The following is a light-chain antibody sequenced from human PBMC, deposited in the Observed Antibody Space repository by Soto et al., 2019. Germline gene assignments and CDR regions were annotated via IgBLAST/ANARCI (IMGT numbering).Light chain of an antibody. J-gene: IGKJ4*01. Sequence: EIVVARSTGTLAWXPGEIASLRXRASQSVSRSDLAWYQHKPGQSPRLLIYGTSSRATGIPDRFSGSGSGTGFTLTISRLEPEDSAVYYCQQYGNSPTFGGGSKVDVK. CDR3: QQYGNSPT. V-gene: IGKV3-20*01. CDR1: QSVSRSD. CDR2: GTS.